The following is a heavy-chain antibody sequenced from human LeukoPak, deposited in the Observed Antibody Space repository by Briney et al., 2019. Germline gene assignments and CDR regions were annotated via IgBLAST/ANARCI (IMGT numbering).Heavy chain of an antibody. Sequence: GGSLRLSCAASGFTFSAYYMSWIRQAPGKGLEWVSYISSSGSIIYYADSVKGRFTISRDNAKNSLYLQMNSLRAEDTAVYYCARDFHGSGSYHTFDPWGQGTLVTVSS. CDR3: ARDFHGSGSYHTFDP. CDR2: ISSSGSII. CDR1: GFTFSAYY. V-gene: IGHV3-11*04. D-gene: IGHD3-10*01. J-gene: IGHJ5*02.